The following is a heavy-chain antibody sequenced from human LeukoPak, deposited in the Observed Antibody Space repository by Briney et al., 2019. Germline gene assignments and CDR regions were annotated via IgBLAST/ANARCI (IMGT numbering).Heavy chain of an antibody. D-gene: IGHD3-10*01. CDR2: INPNSGGT. J-gene: IGHJ5*02. Sequence: GASVKVSCKASGYTFTGYYTHWVRQAPGQGLEWMGWINPNSGGTNYAQKFQGRVTMTRDTSISTAYMELSRLRSDDTAVYYCARDLLLWFGELRYNWFDPWGQGTLVTVSS. CDR1: GYTFTGYY. V-gene: IGHV1-2*02. CDR3: ARDLLLWFGELRYNWFDP.